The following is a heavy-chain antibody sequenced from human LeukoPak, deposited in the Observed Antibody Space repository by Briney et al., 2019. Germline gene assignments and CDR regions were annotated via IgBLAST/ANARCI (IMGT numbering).Heavy chain of an antibody. V-gene: IGHV3-30*04. CDR1: GFTFSSYA. D-gene: IGHD3-3*01. J-gene: IGHJ4*02. Sequence: GRSLRLSCAASGFTFSSYAMHWVRQAPGKGLEWVAVVSSDGSNKYYADSVKGRFTISRDNSKNTLYLQMNSLRAEDTAVYYCAKKSYYDFWKDHYRPHFDQWGQGTLVTVSS. CDR3: AKKSYYDFWKDHYRPHFDQ. CDR2: VSSDGSNK.